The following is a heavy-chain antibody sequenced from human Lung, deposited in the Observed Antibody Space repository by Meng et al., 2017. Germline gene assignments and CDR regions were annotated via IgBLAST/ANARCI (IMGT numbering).Heavy chain of an antibody. J-gene: IGHJ4*02. CDR3: ARSQQWLDS. CDR1: GDSVSSNSAA. CDR2: TYYRSKWYN. Sequence: VHLQQACAVLVKPSQSRLLHCAISGDSVSSNSAAWNWIRPSPSRGLEWVGRTYYRSKWYNGYAVSVRSRITINPDTSKNQFSLQLNSVTPEDTAVYYCARSQQWLDSWGQGTLVTVSS. V-gene: IGHV6-1*01. D-gene: IGHD6-19*01.